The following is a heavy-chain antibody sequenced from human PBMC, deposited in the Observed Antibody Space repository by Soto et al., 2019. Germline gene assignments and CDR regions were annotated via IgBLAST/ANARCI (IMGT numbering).Heavy chain of an antibody. CDR2: IHYSGTT. Sequence: SETLSLTCTVSGGSISSSSHYWTWIRQPPGKGLEWIGYIHYSGTTSFFPSYNPSLRSRVTISEDTSKNQFSLKLLSVTTADTAVYFCAAGEASSRNLAPYYLDFWGQGTLVTVSS. D-gene: IGHD6-13*01. CDR1: GGSISSSSHY. CDR3: AAGEASSRNLAPYYLDF. V-gene: IGHV4-61*01. J-gene: IGHJ4*02.